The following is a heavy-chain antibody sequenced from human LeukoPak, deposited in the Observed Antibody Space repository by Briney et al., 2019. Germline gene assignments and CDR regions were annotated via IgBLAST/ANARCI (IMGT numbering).Heavy chain of an antibody. D-gene: IGHD5-12*01. CDR2: MNPNSGNT. V-gene: IGHV1-8*03. Sequence: ASVKVSCKASGYTFTNYDINWVRQATGQGLEWMAWMNPNSGNTGYAQKFQGRVTITRDTSISTAYMELSSLRFEDTAVYYCAKDRYGDYEAPFHYYMDAWGRGTTVTVSS. J-gene: IGHJ6*03. CDR3: AKDRYGDYEAPFHYYMDA. CDR1: GYTFTNYD.